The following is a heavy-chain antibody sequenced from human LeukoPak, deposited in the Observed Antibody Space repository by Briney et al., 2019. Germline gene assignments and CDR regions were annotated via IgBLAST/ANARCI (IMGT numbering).Heavy chain of an antibody. Sequence: PGGSLRLSCAASGFTFSSYAMSWVRQAPGKGLEWVSAISGSGGSTYYADSVKGRFTISRDNSKNTLYLQMNSLRAEDTAVYYCARARAPYEFYFLHWGQGTLVTVSS. D-gene: IGHD3/OR15-3a*01. V-gene: IGHV3-23*01. J-gene: IGHJ1*01. CDR1: GFTFSSYA. CDR2: ISGSGGST. CDR3: ARARAPYEFYFLH.